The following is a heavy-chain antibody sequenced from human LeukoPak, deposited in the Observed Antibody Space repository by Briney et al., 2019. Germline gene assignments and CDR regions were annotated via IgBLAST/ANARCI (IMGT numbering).Heavy chain of an antibody. CDR1: GGSISSYY. V-gene: IGHV4-59*01. CDR2: IYYSGST. Sequence: SETLSLTCTVSGGSISSYYWSWIRQPPGKGLEWIGYIYYSGSTNYNPSLKSRVTILVDTAKNQFSLKLSSVTAADTTVYYCARAPERWYSYGSYTFYYMDVWGKGTTVTVSS. D-gene: IGHD5-18*01. CDR3: ARAPERWYSYGSYTFYYMDV. J-gene: IGHJ6*03.